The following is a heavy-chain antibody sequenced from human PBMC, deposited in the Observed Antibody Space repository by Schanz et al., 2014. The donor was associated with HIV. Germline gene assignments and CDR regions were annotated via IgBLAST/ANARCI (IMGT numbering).Heavy chain of an antibody. Sequence: EVQLLEFGGVSVRPGASLRLSCLASGFTFNNYAMSWVRQAPGKGLEWVAVINWNGDTTYYADSVKGRFTISRDTSTNTLYLQMSGLRAEDTAVYYCAKDGSLDYDNSGYYATWGQGTLVTVSS. CDR1: GFTFNNYA. CDR2: INWNGDTT. D-gene: IGHD3-22*01. V-gene: IGHV3-23*01. J-gene: IGHJ4*02. CDR3: AKDGSLDYDNSGYYAT.